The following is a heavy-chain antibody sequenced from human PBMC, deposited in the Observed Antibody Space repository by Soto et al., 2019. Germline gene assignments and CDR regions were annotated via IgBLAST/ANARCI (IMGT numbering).Heavy chain of an antibody. CDR1: GYSFTSYW. J-gene: IGHJ6*02. CDR2: IDPSDSYT. CDR3: ARRNFLTVRGSKYYYYGMDV. Sequence: EVQLVQSGAEVKKPGESLRISCKGSGYSFTSYWISWVRQMPGKGLEWMGRIDPSDSYTNYSPSFQGHVTISADKSISTDYLQWSSLKASDTAMYYCARRNFLTVRGSKYYYYGMDVWGQGTTVTVSS. V-gene: IGHV5-10-1*01. D-gene: IGHD3-10*01.